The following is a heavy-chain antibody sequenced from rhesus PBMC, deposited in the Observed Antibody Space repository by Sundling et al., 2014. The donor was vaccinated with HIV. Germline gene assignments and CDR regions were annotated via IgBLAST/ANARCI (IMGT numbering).Heavy chain of an antibody. V-gene: IGHV3S42*01. J-gene: IGHJ6*01. CDR3: AKDIYPNYSGLDS. Sequence: EVQLVESGGGLVQPGGSLRLSCEASGFIFSSYGMYWVRQAPGKGLEWISGISSGGGSTYYADSVKGRFTISRDNSKNTLSLQMNSLRAEDTAVYYCAKDIYPNYSGLDSWGQGSSSPSPQ. CDR1: GFIFSSYG. CDR2: ISSGGGST. D-gene: IGHD2-27*01.